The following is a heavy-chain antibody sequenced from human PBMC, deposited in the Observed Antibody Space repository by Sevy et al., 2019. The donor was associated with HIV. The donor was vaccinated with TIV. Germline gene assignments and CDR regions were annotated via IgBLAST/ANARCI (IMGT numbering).Heavy chain of an antibody. V-gene: IGHV4-59*08. D-gene: IGHD1-26*01. CDR2: IYYSGHI. J-gene: IGHJ4*02. Sequence: SETLSLTCTVSGGSITSLYWNWIRQPPGKGLEWIANIYYSGHINYNPSLKSRVTLSLDTSKNHISLRLSSVTAADTAMYYCAGENAWGRGYSWGQGTLVTVSS. CDR1: GGSITSLY. CDR3: AGENAWGRGYS.